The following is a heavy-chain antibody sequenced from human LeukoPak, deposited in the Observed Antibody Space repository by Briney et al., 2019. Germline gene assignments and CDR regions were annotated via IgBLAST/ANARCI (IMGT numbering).Heavy chain of an antibody. J-gene: IGHJ6*03. CDR1: GFTFSDYY. V-gene: IGHV3-11*04. CDR3: ARVVTVAWSERRPGYYYMDV. CDR2: ISSSGSTI. Sequence: PGGSLRLSCAASGFTFSDYYMSWIRQAPGKGLEWVSYISSSGSTIYYADSVKGRFTISRDNAKNSLYLQMNSLRAEDTAMYYCARVVTVAWSERRPGYYYMDVWGKGTTVTVSS. D-gene: IGHD1-1*01.